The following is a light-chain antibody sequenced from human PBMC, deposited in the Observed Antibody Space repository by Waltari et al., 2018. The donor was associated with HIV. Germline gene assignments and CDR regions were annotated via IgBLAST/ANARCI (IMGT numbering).Light chain of an antibody. Sequence: QSALTQPASVSGSPGQSITISCTGTSSDVGGYNYVSWYQQHPGKAPKLMIYEVSNRPSGVSNLFSGSKSGNTASLTSSGLQAEDEADYYCSSYTSSSTSHVFGTGTKVTVL. CDR3: SSYTSSSTSHV. J-gene: IGLJ1*01. V-gene: IGLV2-14*01. CDR2: EVS. CDR1: SSDVGGYNY.